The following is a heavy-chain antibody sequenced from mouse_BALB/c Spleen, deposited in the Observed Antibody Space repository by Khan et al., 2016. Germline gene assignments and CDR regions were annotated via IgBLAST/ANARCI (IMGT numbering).Heavy chain of an antibody. Sequence: EVQLQESGPSLVKPSQTLSLTCSVTGDSITSGYLNWIRKFPGNKLEYMGYINSSATTYYNPSLKSRLSITPDTSTTQYYLQLISVTSEDTATYFSGRNGPAGFTYWGQGTLVTVSA. CDR3: GRNGPAGFTY. J-gene: IGHJ3*01. CDR2: INSSATT. V-gene: IGHV3-8*02. CDR1: GDSITSGY.